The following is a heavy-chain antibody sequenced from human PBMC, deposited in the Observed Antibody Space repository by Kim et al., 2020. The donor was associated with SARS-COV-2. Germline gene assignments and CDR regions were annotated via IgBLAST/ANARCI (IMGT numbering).Heavy chain of an antibody. J-gene: IGHJ6*02. D-gene: IGHD3-9*01. V-gene: IGHV3-21*01. Sequence: GGSLRLSCAASGFTFSSYSMNWVRQAPGKGLEWVSSISSSSSYIYYADSVKGRFTISRDNAKNSLYLQMNSLRAEDTAVYYCARVGEPYYDILTGRYYYYYGMDVWGQGTTVTVSS. CDR2: ISSSSSYI. CDR1: GFTFSSYS. CDR3: ARVGEPYYDILTGRYYYYYGMDV.